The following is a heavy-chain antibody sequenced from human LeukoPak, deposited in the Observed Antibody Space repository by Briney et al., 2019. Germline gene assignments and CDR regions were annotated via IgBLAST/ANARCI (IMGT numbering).Heavy chain of an antibody. CDR3: ARGPSPVWFGGNYYYMDV. J-gene: IGHJ6*03. V-gene: IGHV1-8*03. CDR2: MNPNSGNT. D-gene: IGHD3-10*01. Sequence: GASVKVSCKASGYTFTSYDINWVRQATGQGLEWMGWMNPNSGNTGYAQKFQGRVTITRNTSISTAYMELSSLRSEDTAVYYCARGPSPVWFGGNYYYMDVWGKGTTVTISS. CDR1: GYTFTSYD.